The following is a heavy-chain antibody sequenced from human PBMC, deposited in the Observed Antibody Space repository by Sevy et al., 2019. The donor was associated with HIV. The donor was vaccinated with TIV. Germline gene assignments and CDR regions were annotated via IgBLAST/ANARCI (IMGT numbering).Heavy chain of an antibody. CDR2: ISSIGGST. J-gene: IGHJ4*02. D-gene: IGHD3-10*01. Sequence: GGSLRLSCSASGFTFSSYAMHWVRQAPGKGLEYVSAISSIGGSTYYADSVKGRFTISRDNSKNTLYLQMCSLRAEDTAVYYCVRDPMVRGAEQRDYWGQGTLVTVSS. CDR1: GFTFSSYA. CDR3: VRDPMVRGAEQRDY. V-gene: IGHV3-64D*06.